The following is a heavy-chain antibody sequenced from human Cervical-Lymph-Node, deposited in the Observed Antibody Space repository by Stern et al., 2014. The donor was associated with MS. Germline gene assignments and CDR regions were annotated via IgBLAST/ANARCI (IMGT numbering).Heavy chain of an antibody. J-gene: IGHJ4*02. CDR2: ISSTSTYL. V-gene: IGHV3-21*01. CDR3: LRDGGDY. CDR1: GFTFSTHA. D-gene: IGHD3-16*01. Sequence: EVQLVESGGGLVKPGGSLRLSCAASGFTFSTHAVNWVRQAHGKGLEWVSSISSTSTYLYYAPSVKGRFTLSKDHDRNSLYLPLYSLRVDDTAVYYCLRDGGDYWGQGTLVTVSS.